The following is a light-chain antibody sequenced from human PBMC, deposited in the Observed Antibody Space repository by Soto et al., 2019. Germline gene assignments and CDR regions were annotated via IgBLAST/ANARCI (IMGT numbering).Light chain of an antibody. J-gene: IGLJ1*01. CDR3: CSFASSRTFDV. CDR2: EGR. CDR1: ASDVGSSNL. V-gene: IGLV2-23*01. Sequence: QSALTRAASVSGSPGQSITISCTGTASDVGSSNLVSWYQQYPGKAPKLIIYEGRRRPSGVSGRFSGAKSGNTASLTISGHQSEDEADYYCCSFASSRTFDVFGTGTKLTVL.